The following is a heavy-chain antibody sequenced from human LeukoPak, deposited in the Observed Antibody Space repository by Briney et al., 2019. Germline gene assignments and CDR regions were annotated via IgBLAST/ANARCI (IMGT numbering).Heavy chain of an antibody. Sequence: GGSLRLSCAASGFTFSSYSMNWVRQAPGKGLEGGSSISSSSSYIYYADSVKGRFTISRDNAKNSLYLQMNSLRAEDTAVYYCAREAFYGDYGFDYWGQGTLVTVSS. CDR2: ISSSSSYI. J-gene: IGHJ4*02. V-gene: IGHV3-21*01. CDR1: GFTFSSYS. CDR3: AREAFYGDYGFDY. D-gene: IGHD4-17*01.